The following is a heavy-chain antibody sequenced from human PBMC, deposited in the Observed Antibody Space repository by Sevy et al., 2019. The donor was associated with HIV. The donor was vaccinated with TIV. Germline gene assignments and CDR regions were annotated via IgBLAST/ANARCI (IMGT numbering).Heavy chain of an antibody. Sequence: GGSLRLSCAASGFTFSKYGMHWVRQAPGKGLEWVALIWYDGSNKYYADSVKGRFTISRDNSKNTLYLQMNSLRAEDRAVDYCVRGADYDDSRVSNWDDWGQGTLVTVSS. CDR3: VRGADYDDSRVSNWDD. CDR2: IWYDGSNK. D-gene: IGHD3-22*01. CDR1: GFTFSKYG. J-gene: IGHJ4*02. V-gene: IGHV3-33*01.